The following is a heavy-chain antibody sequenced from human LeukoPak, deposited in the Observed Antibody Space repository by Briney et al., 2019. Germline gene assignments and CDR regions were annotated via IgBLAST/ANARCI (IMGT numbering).Heavy chain of an antibody. V-gene: IGHV3-23*01. D-gene: IGHD2-15*01. CDR3: AKAPVTSCRGAFCYPFDY. CDR2: MSSSDDGR. CDR1: GFTFDDYG. Sequence: GGSLRLSCAASGFTFDDYGLSWVRQAPGKGLEWVSAMSSSDDGRYYAASVRGRFTISRDTSRSTLYLQMNSLRAEDAAVYYCAKAPVTSCRGAFCYPFDYWGQGTLVTVSS. J-gene: IGHJ4*02.